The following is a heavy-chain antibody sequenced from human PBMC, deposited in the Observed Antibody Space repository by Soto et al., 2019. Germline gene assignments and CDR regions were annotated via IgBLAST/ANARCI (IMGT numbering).Heavy chain of an antibody. J-gene: IGHJ6*02. CDR3: ARAKQLGPYYYYGMDF. Sequence: SETLSLTCAVYGGSFSGYYWSWIRQPPGKGLEWIGEINHSGSTNYNPSLKSRVTISVDTSKNQFSLKLSSVTAADTAVYYCARAKQLGPYYYYGMDFWGQGTTVTVSS. D-gene: IGHD6-6*01. CDR2: INHSGST. V-gene: IGHV4-34*01. CDR1: GGSFSGYY.